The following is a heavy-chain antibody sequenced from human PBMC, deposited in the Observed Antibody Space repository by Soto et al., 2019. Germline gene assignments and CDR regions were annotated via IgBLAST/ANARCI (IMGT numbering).Heavy chain of an antibody. CDR3: ARERVRGRGAAVAGVVIDRSPLAY. CDR2: ISGSGGST. D-gene: IGHD6-19*01. CDR1: GFTFSSYA. Sequence: GGSLRLSCAASGFTFSSYAMSWVRQAPGKGLEWVSAISGSGGSTYYADSVKGRFTISRDNSKNTLYLQMNSLRSEDTAVYYCARERVRGRGAAVAGVVIDRSPLAYWGQGTLVTVSS. V-gene: IGHV3-23*01. J-gene: IGHJ4*02.